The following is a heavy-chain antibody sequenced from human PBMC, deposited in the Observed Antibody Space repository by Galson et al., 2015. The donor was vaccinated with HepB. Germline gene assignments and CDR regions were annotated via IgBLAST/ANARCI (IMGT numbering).Heavy chain of an antibody. CDR2: ISYDGSNK. J-gene: IGHJ4*02. V-gene: IGHV3-30*04. CDR1: GFTFSSYA. Sequence: SLRLSCAASGFTFSSYAMHWVRQAPGKGLEWVAVISYDGSNKYYADSVKGRFTISRDNSKNTLYLQMNSLRAEDTAVYYCARHDRGSDYWGQGTLVTVSS. CDR3: ARHDRGSDY. D-gene: IGHD6-25*01.